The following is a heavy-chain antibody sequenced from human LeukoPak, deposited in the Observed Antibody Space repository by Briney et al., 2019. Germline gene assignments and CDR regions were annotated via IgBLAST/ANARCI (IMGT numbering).Heavy chain of an antibody. V-gene: IGHV1-2*02. CDR2: INPNSGGT. CDR3: ARDSVAGGYYYFIDV. D-gene: IGHD6-19*01. J-gene: IGHJ6*03. Sequence: ASVKVSCKASGYTFTGYYMHWVRQAPGQGLEWMGWINPNSGGTNYAQKFQGRVTMTRDTSISTAYMELSRLRSDDTAVYYCARDSVAGGYYYFIDVWGKGTTVTVSS. CDR1: GYTFTGYY.